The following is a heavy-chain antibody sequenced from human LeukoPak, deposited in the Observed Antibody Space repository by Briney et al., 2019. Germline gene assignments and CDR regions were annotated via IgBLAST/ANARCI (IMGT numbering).Heavy chain of an antibody. CDR1: GFTFRSYG. V-gene: IGHV3-30*02. Sequence: PGGSLRLSCAASGFTFRSYGMDWVRQAPGKGLEWVAFIRHDGRNKYYADSVEGRFTISRDNSKNTLYLEMNSLRAEDTAVYYCARDGPTRCAGDCYSVYWGQGTLVTVSS. D-gene: IGHD2-21*02. CDR2: IRHDGRNK. CDR3: ARDGPTRCAGDCYSVY. J-gene: IGHJ4*02.